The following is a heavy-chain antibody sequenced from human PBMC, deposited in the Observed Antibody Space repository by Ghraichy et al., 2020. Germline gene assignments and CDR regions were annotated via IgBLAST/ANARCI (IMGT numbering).Heavy chain of an antibody. J-gene: IGHJ6*02. Sequence: SETLSLTCTVSGGSISSYYWSWIRQPPGKGLEWIGYIYYSGSTNYNPSLKSRVTISVDTSKNQFSLKLSSVTAADTAVYYCARDPSSYYDFWSGDYYYGMDVWGQGTTVTVSS. CDR3: ARDPSSYYDFWSGDYYYGMDV. D-gene: IGHD3-3*01. V-gene: IGHV4-59*01. CDR1: GGSISSYY. CDR2: IYYSGST.